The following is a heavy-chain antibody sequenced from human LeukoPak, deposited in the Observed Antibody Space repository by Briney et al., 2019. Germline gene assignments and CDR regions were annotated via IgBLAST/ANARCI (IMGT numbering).Heavy chain of an antibody. J-gene: IGHJ4*02. CDR3: ARGPDYYGSGSYYNPDY. CDR1: GYTFTSYG. V-gene: IGHV1-18*01. CDR2: ISAYNGNT. D-gene: IGHD3-10*01. Sequence: GASVKVSCKASGYTFTSYGISWVRQAPGQGLEWMGWISAYNGNTNYAQKLQGRVTMTTDTSTSTAYMELRSLRSEDTAVYYCARGPDYYGSGSYYNPDYWGQGTLVTVSS.